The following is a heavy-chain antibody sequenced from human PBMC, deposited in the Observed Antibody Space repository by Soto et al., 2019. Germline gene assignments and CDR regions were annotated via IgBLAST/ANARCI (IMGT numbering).Heavy chain of an antibody. CDR1: GFTFSSYS. CDR3: ARDNQLQVYYYYGMDV. D-gene: IGHD2-2*01. J-gene: IGHJ6*02. V-gene: IGHV3-21*01. CDR2: ISSSSSYI. Sequence: EVQLVESGGGLVKPGGSLRLSCAASGFTFSSYSMNWVRQAPGKGLEWVSSISSSSSYIYYADSVKGRFTISRDNAKNSLYLQMNSLRAEDTAVYYCARDNQLQVYYYYGMDVWGQGTTVTVSS.